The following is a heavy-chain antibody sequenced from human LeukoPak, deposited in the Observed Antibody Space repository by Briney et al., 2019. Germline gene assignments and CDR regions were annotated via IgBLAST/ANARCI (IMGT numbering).Heavy chain of an antibody. CDR1: GFTFSSYG. CDR3: AKDLAGRHYGMDV. D-gene: IGHD6-6*01. CDR2: ISYDGRNK. Sequence: GGSLRLSCAASGFTFSSYGMHWVRQAPGKGLEWVAVISYDGRNKYYADSVKGRFTISRDNSKNTLYLQMNSLRAEDTAVYYCAKDLAGRHYGMDVWGQGTTVTVSS. J-gene: IGHJ6*02. V-gene: IGHV3-30*18.